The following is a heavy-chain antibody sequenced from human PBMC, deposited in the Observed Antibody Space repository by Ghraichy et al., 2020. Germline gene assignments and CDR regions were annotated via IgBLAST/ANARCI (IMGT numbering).Heavy chain of an antibody. V-gene: IGHV3-23*01. CDR3: ACLDSGFFHYFHMDV. D-gene: IGHD3-22*01. Sequence: GESLNISCAASGFTFNSYAMTWVRQAPGKGLEWVSGVNARGGNTNYADSVKGRFTISRDNSKNTLYLQMTSLRAEDTAIYYCACLDSGFFHYFHMDVWGKVTTVTVSS. CDR1: GFTFNSYA. J-gene: IGHJ6*03. CDR2: VNARGGNT.